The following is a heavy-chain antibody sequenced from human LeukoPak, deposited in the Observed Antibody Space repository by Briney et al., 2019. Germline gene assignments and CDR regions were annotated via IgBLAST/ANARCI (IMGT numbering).Heavy chain of an antibody. CDR1: GFTFSTYG. Sequence: GGSLRLSCAASGFTFSTYGITWVRQAPGKGLEWVSTISGRGGSTYYADSVKGRFTISRDNSNNTLCLQMNSLRAEDTAVYYXXXLLYYYDSSQPYWGQGTLVTVSS. V-gene: IGHV3-23*01. J-gene: IGHJ4*02. D-gene: IGHD3-22*01. CDR2: ISGRGGST. CDR3: XXLLYYYDSSQPY.